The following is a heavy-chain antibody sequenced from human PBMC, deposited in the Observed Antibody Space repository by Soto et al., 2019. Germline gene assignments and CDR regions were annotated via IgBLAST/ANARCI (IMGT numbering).Heavy chain of an antibody. CDR2: IYYSGST. Sequence: TLSLTCTVSGGSISSGGYYWSWIRQHPGKGLEWIGYIYYSGSTYYNPSLKSRVTISVDTSKNQFSLKLSSVTAADTALYYCARGHYEGALDVWGQGTLVTVSS. CDR3: ARGHYEGALDV. J-gene: IGHJ3*01. V-gene: IGHV4-31*03. CDR1: GGSISSGGYY. D-gene: IGHD3-22*01.